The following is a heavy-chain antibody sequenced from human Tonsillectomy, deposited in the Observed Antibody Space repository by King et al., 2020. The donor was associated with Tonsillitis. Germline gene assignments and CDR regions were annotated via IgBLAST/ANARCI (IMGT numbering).Heavy chain of an antibody. CDR1: GFTFSTYA. CDR3: AKILLQPY. V-gene: IGHV3-23*04. CDR2: IRGSGDST. Sequence: VQLVESGGGLVQPGGSLRLSCAASGFTFSTYAMSWVRQPPGKGREWVSSIRGSGDSTSYADSVKGRFTISRDNSKTTLYLQMNSLRAEDTAVYYCAKILLQPYWGQGTLVTVSS. D-gene: IGHD1-1*01. J-gene: IGHJ4*02.